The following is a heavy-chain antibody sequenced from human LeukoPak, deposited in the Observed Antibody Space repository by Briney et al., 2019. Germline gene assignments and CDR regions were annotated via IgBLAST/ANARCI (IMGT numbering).Heavy chain of an antibody. Sequence: PGGSPRLSCAASGFTFSSYTMSWVRQAPGKGLEWVSAISGSGGSTYYADSVKGRFTISRDNSKNTLYLQMNSLRAEDTAVYYCAKARLWFGELDYWGQGTLVTVSS. J-gene: IGHJ4*02. CDR2: ISGSGGST. D-gene: IGHD3-10*01. V-gene: IGHV3-23*01. CDR3: AKARLWFGELDY. CDR1: GFTFSSYT.